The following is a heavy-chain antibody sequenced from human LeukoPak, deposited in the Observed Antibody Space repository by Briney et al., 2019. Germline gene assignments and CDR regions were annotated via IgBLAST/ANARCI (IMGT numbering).Heavy chain of an antibody. D-gene: IGHD3-3*01. CDR1: GFTFDDYA. Sequence: QPGRSLRLSCAASGFTFDDYAMHWVRQAPGKGLEWVSGISWNSGSIGYADSVKGRFTISRDNAKNSLYLQMDSLRAEDTAVYYCARPDYDFWSGSPGGNYMDVWGKGTTVTVSS. J-gene: IGHJ6*03. CDR3: ARPDYDFWSGSPGGNYMDV. CDR2: ISWNSGSI. V-gene: IGHV3-9*01.